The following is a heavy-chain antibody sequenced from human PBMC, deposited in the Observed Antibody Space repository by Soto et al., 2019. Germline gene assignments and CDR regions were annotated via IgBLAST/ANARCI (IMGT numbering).Heavy chain of an antibody. CDR3: ARGYCSNRVCPFYC. J-gene: IGHJ4*02. Sequence: ETLSLTCAVYGVSFRDYYWSCIRQHPGNGLEWIGEINHSGSTNYNPSLKSRVTISADTSKNQGALKLTAETAADTAVYSRARGYCSNRVCPFYCWGQGTPVTVSS. V-gene: IGHV4-34*01. CDR2: INHSGST. CDR1: GVSFRDYY. D-gene: IGHD2-8*01.